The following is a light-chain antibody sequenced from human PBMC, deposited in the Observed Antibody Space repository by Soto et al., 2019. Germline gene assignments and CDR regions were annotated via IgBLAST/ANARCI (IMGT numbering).Light chain of an antibody. Sequence: QSVLTQPPSVSGAPGQRVTISCTGSSSNIGAGYDVHWYQQLPGTAPKLLIYGNSNRPSGVPDRFSGSKSGTSASLAITGLQAEDEADYYCQSYDRSLSGWNYVFGSGNKLTVL. CDR3: QSYDRSLSGWNYV. J-gene: IGLJ1*01. CDR1: SSNIGAGYD. CDR2: GNS. V-gene: IGLV1-40*01.